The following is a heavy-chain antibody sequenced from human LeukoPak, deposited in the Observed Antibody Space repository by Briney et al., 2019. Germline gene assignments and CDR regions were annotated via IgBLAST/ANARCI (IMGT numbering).Heavy chain of an antibody. CDR3: ARDRGYSSGWYY. CDR2: IYYSGST. D-gene: IGHD6-19*01. V-gene: IGHV4-59*01. Sequence: PSETLSLTCTVSGGSISSYYWSWIRQPPGKGLEWIGYIYYSGSTNYNPSLKSRVTISVDTSKNQFSLKLSSVTAADTAVYYCARDRGYSSGWYYWGQGTLVTVSS. J-gene: IGHJ4*02. CDR1: GGSISSYY.